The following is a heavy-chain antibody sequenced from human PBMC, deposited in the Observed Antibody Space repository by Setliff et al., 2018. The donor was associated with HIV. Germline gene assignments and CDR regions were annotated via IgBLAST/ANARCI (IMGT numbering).Heavy chain of an antibody. V-gene: IGHV4-30-4*08. Sequence: SETLSLTCTVSGGSISSGDYYWTWIRQPPGKGLEWIGYIYNSGSTYYEPSLRGRVTISIDRSKNQFSLRMRSVTAADTAVYYCARDWEFLDYYDSSGHPEYSFDYWGQGTLVTVS. CDR3: ARDWEFLDYYDSSGHPEYSFDY. D-gene: IGHD3-22*01. CDR2: IYNSGST. CDR1: GGSISSGDYY. J-gene: IGHJ4*02.